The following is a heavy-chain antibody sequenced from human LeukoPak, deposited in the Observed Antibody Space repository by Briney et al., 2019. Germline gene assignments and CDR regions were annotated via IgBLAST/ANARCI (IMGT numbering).Heavy chain of an antibody. J-gene: IGHJ4*02. CDR1: GYTFINYY. V-gene: IGHV1-46*01. CDR2: INPSGGCT. D-gene: IGHD3-22*01. Sequence: ASVKVSCKASGYTFINYYMHWVRQAPGQGLEWMGIINPSGGCTSYAPKFQGRVTMTRDTSTSTVYMELSSLKFEDTAVYYCARGSRYDIAYWGQGTLVTVSS. CDR3: ARGSRYDIAY.